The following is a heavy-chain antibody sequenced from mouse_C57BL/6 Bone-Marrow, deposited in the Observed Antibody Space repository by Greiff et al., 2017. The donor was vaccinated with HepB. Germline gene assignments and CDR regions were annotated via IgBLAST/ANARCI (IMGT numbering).Heavy chain of an antibody. J-gene: IGHJ2*01. D-gene: IGHD3-2*02. CDR2: IYPRSGNT. CDR3: AHSSGYGY. Sequence: QVQLQQSGAELARPGASVKLSCKASGYTFTSYGISWVKQRTGQGLEWIGEIYPRSGNTYYNEKFKGKATLTADKSSSTAYMELRSLTSEDPAVYFCAHSSGYGYWGQGTTLTVSS. V-gene: IGHV1-81*01. CDR1: GYTFTSYG.